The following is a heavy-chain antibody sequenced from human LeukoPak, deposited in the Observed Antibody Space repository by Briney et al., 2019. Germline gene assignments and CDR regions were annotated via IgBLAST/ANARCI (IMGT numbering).Heavy chain of an antibody. J-gene: IGHJ5*02. Sequence: ASVKVSCKASGYTSTGYYMHWVRQAPGQGLEWMGWINPNSGGTNYAQKFQGRVTMTRDTSINTAYMELSRLRSDDTAVYYCARLVGPIVVVIAMSENWFDPWGQGTLVTVSS. CDR2: INPNSGGT. V-gene: IGHV1-2*02. CDR1: GYTSTGYY. D-gene: IGHD2-21*01. CDR3: ARLVGPIVVVIAMSENWFDP.